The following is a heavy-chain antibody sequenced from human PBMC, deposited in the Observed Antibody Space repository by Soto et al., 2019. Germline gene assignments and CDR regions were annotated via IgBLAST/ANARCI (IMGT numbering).Heavy chain of an antibody. CDR3: AKDSSGWYDY. D-gene: IGHD6-19*01. J-gene: IGHJ4*02. V-gene: IGHV3-23*01. CDR1: GFTFSSYA. CDR2: ISGSGGST. Sequence: EVQLLESGGGLVQPGGSLRLSCAASGFTFSSYAMSWVRQAPGKGLEWVSAISGSGGSTYYADSVKGRFTISRDNSKNKLDLQMNSLRAEDTAVYYGAKDSSGWYDYWGQGTMVTVSS.